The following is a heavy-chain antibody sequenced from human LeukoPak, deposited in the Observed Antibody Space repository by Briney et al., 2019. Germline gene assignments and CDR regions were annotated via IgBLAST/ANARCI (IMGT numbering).Heavy chain of an antibody. CDR3: ARRDVGATIDY. D-gene: IGHD1-26*01. J-gene: IGHJ4*02. CDR1: GDSISSSRFY. CDR2: ILYTGRT. V-gene: IGHV4-39*01. Sequence: SETLSLTCTVSGDSISSSRFYWAWIRQPPGKGLEWIGSILYTGRTFYNPSLKSRVTISVDTSKNQFSLRLDSVTASDTAVYYCARRDVGATIDYWRQGTLDTVSS.